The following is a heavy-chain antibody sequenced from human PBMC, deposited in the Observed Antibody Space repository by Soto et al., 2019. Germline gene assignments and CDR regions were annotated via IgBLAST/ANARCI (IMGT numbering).Heavy chain of an antibody. V-gene: IGHV1-58*02. CDR1: GFTFTSSA. CDR3: ACYSGKGFDY. CDR2: IVVGSGNT. D-gene: IGHD1-26*01. Sequence: ASVKVSCKASGFTFTSSAMQWVRQARGQRLEWIGWIVVGSGNTKYSQKFQGRVTITRDTSASTAYMELSSLRSEDTAVYYCACYSGKGFDYWGQGTLVTVSS. J-gene: IGHJ4*02.